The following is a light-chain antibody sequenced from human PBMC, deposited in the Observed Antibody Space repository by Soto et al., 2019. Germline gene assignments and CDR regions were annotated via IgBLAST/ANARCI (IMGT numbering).Light chain of an antibody. CDR3: QQYGSSLYT. J-gene: IGKJ2*01. V-gene: IGKV3-20*01. Sequence: EIVLTQSPGTLSLSPGERATLSCRASQSVSSSYLAWYQQKPGQAPRLLIYGASSRATGIPDRFSGSGSGTFFPFTISRQQPDDVAVYYCQQYGSSLYTFDQGTKLEIK. CDR2: GAS. CDR1: QSVSSSY.